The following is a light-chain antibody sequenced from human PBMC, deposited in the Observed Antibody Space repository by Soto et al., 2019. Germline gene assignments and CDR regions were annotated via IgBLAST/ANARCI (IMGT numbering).Light chain of an antibody. J-gene: IGKJ1*01. V-gene: IGKV1-12*01. Sequence: DIQMTQSPSSVSASIGDRVTITCRASQDIGRRLAWFQQKPGKAPKYLIQAASSLQGGVPSTFSGSGSGTDFTLTISTLHPEDFATYYCLQVYSFPRTFGQGTKVDIK. CDR2: AAS. CDR1: QDIGRR. CDR3: LQVYSFPRT.